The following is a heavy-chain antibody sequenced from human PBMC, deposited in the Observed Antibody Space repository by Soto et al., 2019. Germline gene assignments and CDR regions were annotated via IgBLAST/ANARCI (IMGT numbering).Heavy chain of an antibody. CDR2: ISYDGSNK. CDR3: ARVPSSSGRAHFDY. V-gene: IGHV3-30-3*01. CDR1: GFTFSSYA. D-gene: IGHD2-15*01. Sequence: QVQLVESGGGVVQPGRSLRLSCAASGFTFSSYAMHWVRQDPGKGLEWVAVISYDGSNKYYADSVKGRFTISRDNSKNALYLQMNRLRAEDTAVYYCARVPSSSGRAHFDYWGQGTLVTVYS. J-gene: IGHJ4*02.